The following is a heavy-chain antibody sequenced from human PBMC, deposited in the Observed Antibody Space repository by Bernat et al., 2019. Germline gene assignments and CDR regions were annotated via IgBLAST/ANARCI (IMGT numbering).Heavy chain of an antibody. V-gene: IGHV3-23*01. J-gene: IGHJ4*02. CDR1: GFTFSSYA. Sequence: EVQLLESGGGLVQPGGSLRLSCAASGFTFSSYAMTWVRQAPGKGLEWVSSISGSGDSTYYADSVKGRFSISRDNSENTLYLQMNNLRAEDTAVYNCAKIVYDSGSYYNPKRPLDYWGQGTLVTVSS. CDR3: AKIVYDSGSYYNPKRPLDY. CDR2: ISGSGDST. D-gene: IGHD3-10*01.